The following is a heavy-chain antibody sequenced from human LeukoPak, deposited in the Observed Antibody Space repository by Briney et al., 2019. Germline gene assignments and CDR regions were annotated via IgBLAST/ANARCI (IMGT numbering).Heavy chain of an antibody. D-gene: IGHD2-2*01. CDR1: GGSISSYY. Sequence: SETLSLXCTVSGGSISSYYWSWIRQPPGKGLEWIGYIYYSGSTNYNPSLKSRVTISVDTSKNQFSLKLSSVTAADTAVYYCAREREYCSSTSCYLSAFDIWGQGTMVTVSS. CDR3: AREREYCSSTSCYLSAFDI. CDR2: IYYSGST. V-gene: IGHV4-59*01. J-gene: IGHJ3*02.